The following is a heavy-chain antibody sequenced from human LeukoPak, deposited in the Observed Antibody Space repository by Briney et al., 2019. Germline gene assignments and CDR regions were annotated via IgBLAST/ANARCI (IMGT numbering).Heavy chain of an antibody. CDR2: IYTSGST. D-gene: IGHD3-16*01. J-gene: IGHJ4*02. CDR3: ARVLITFGGVTFDY. V-gene: IGHV4-61*02. CDR1: GGSISSGSYY. Sequence: PSQTLSLTCTVSGGSISSGSYYWSWIRQPAGKGLEWIGRIYTSGSTNYNPSLKSRVTISVDTSKNQFSLKLSSVTAADTAVYYCARVLITFGGVTFDYWGQGTLVTVSS.